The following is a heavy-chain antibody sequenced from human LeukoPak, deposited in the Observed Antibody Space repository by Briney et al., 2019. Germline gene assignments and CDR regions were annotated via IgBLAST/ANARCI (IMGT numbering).Heavy chain of an antibody. V-gene: IGHV4-34*01. CDR3: ARVDYGDYSKDFDY. CDR1: GGSFSGYY. D-gene: IGHD4-17*01. Sequence: SETLSLTCAVYGGSFSGYYWSWIRQPPGKGLEWIGEINHSGSTNYNPSLKSRVTMSVDTSKNQFSLKVNSMTAADTAVYYCARVDYGDYSKDFDYWGQGTLVTVSS. CDR2: INHSGST. J-gene: IGHJ4*02.